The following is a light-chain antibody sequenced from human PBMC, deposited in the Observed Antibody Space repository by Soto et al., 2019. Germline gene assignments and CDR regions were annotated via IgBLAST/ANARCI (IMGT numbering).Light chain of an antibody. V-gene: IGKV1-5*01. Sequence: DIQMTQSPSTLSASVGDRVTITCRASQPINVWLAWYQQKPGEAPKLLISDASSLKSGVPSRFSGSGSGPEFTLTISSLQPDDFATYYCQQYDSYSNTCGQGTRLEIK. CDR2: DAS. J-gene: IGKJ2*01. CDR3: QQYDSYSNT. CDR1: QPINVW.